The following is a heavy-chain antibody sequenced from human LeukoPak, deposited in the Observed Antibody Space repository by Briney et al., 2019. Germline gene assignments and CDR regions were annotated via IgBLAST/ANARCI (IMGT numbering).Heavy chain of an antibody. CDR1: GYTFTSYD. J-gene: IGHJ4*02. CDR3: ARGPADSSSRGGGDY. Sequence: GASVKVSCKASGYTFTSYDINWVRQATGQALEWMGWMNPNSGNTGYAQKFQGRVTITRNTSISTAYMELSSLRSEDTAVYYCARGPADSSSRGGGDYWGQGTLVTVSS. D-gene: IGHD6-6*01. V-gene: IGHV1-8*03. CDR2: MNPNSGNT.